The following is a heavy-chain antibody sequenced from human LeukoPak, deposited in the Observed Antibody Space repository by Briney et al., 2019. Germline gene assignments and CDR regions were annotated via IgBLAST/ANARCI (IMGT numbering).Heavy chain of an antibody. CDR3: ASGWASNYDFWSGSPTNLFDY. J-gene: IGHJ4*02. Sequence: SVKVSCKASGGTFISYAISWVRQAPGQGLEWMGGIIPIFGTANYAQKFQGRVTITADESTSTAYMELSSLRSEDTAVYYCASGWASNYDFWSGSPTNLFDYWGQGTLVTVSS. CDR2: IIPIFGTA. V-gene: IGHV1-69*13. CDR1: GGTFISYA. D-gene: IGHD3-3*01.